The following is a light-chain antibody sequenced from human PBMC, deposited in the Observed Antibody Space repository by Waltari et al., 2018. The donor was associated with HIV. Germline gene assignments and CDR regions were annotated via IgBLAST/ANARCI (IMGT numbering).Light chain of an antibody. CDR1: SSAIAYFDS. J-gene: IGLJ1*01. V-gene: IGLV2-11*01. CDR2: EVS. Sequence: QSALTQPRSVSGSPGQSVTISCTGTSSAIAYFDSVSWYQQYPGKPPKVIIYEVSQRPSGVPDRFTASKSGITASLTISGLQDEDEADYYCCSYAGAYTYVFGTGTKVTVL. CDR3: CSYAGAYTYV.